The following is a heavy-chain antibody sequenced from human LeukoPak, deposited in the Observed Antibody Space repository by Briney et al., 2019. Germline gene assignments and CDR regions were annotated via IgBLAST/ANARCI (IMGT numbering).Heavy chain of an antibody. D-gene: IGHD6-19*01. CDR1: GYSFSNYW. V-gene: IGHV5-51*01. CDR3: ARQVAYTSGRTFDF. Sequence: GESLQISCKGSGYSFSNYWIGWVRQRPGKGLEWMGIIYLGDSDTRYSPSFQGRVTISADKSISTAYLQSSSLKASDTAMYYCARQVAYTSGRTFDFWGQGTLVTVSS. J-gene: IGHJ4*02. CDR2: IYLGDSDT.